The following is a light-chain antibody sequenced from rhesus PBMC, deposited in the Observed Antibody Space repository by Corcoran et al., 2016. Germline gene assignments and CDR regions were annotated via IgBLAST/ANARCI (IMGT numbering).Light chain of an antibody. J-gene: IGKJ2*01. CDR1: QGINSF. V-gene: IGKV1-25*02. CDR2: DAS. Sequence: DIQLTQSPSSLSASVGDRVTITVRASQGINSFLAWYQQKSGRAPKLLFYDASLLQSGGPSRFSGSGSGTDFTLTNSSLQPEDFATYYCQHSYSTPYSFGQGTKVEIK. CDR3: QHSYSTPYS.